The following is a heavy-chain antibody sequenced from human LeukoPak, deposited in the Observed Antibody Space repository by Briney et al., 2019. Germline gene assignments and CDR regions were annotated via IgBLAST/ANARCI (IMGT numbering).Heavy chain of an antibody. D-gene: IGHD3-10*01. Sequence: PGGTLRLSCAASGFHFSAHGMNWIRQAPGKGLDWVSAISGSGGSTYYADSVKGRFTISRDNSKNTLYLQMNSLRAEDAAVYYCAKGYGSGSYYPSEYWGQGTLVTVSS. CDR1: GFHFSAHG. CDR3: AKGYGSGSYYPSEY. CDR2: ISGSGGST. V-gene: IGHV3-23*01. J-gene: IGHJ4*02.